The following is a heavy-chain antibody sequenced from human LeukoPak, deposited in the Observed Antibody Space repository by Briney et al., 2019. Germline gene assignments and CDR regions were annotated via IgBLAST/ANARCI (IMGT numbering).Heavy chain of an antibody. Sequence: PGRSLRLSCAASGFTFSSYGMHWVRQAPGKGLEWVAVISYDGSNKYYADSVKGRFTISRDNSKNTLYLQMNSLRAEDTAVYYCAKDHYKAAAVDYWGQGTLVTVSS. J-gene: IGHJ4*02. D-gene: IGHD6-13*01. CDR1: GFTFSSYG. CDR2: ISYDGSNK. V-gene: IGHV3-30*18. CDR3: AKDHYKAAAVDY.